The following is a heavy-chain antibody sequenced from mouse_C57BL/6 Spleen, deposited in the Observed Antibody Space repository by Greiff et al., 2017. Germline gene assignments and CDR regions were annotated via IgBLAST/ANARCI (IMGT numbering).Heavy chain of an antibody. V-gene: IGHV8-8*01. J-gene: IGHJ1*03. Sequence: QVTLKESGPGILQPSQTLSLTCSFSGFSLSTFGMGVGWIRQPSGKGLEWLAHIWWDDDKYYNPALKSRRTISKDTSKNQVFLKIANVDTADAATYDCARMKTTVVATRYFDVWGTGTTVTVSS. CDR2: IWWDDDK. CDR1: GFSLSTFGMG. CDR3: ARMKTTVVATRYFDV. D-gene: IGHD1-1*01.